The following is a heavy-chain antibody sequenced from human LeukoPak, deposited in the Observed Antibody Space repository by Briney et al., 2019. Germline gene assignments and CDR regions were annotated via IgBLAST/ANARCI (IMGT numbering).Heavy chain of an antibody. V-gene: IGHV4-59*12. CDR1: GGSISSYY. Sequence: SETLSLTCTVSGGSISSYYWSWIRQPPGKGLEWIGYIYYSGSTNYNPSLKSRVTISVDTSKNQFSLKLSSVTAADTAVYFCARDGNVERPYDSWGQGTLVTVSP. D-gene: IGHD1-26*01. CDR3: ARDGNVERPYDS. CDR2: IYYSGST. J-gene: IGHJ4*02.